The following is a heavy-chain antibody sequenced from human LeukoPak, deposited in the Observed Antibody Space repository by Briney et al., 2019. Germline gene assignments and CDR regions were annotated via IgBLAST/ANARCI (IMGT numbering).Heavy chain of an antibody. CDR2: INHSGST. J-gene: IGHJ5*02. D-gene: IGHD2-21*02. CDR1: GGSFSGYY. CDR3: ARVPLTYCGGDCSYNWFDP. V-gene: IGHV4-34*01. Sequence: PSETLSLTCAVYGGSFSGYYWSWIRQPPGKGLEWIGEINHSGSTNYNPSLKSRVTISVDTSKNQFSLKLSSVTAADTAMYYCARVPLTYCGGDCSYNWFDPWGQGTLVTVSS.